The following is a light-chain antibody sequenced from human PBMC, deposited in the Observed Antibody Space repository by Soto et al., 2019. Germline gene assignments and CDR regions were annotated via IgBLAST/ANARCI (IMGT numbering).Light chain of an antibody. J-gene: IGKJ1*01. CDR3: LQRSHWPPAWT. CDR2: DAS. V-gene: IGKV3-11*01. Sequence: EIVLTQSPGTLSLSPGERATLSCRASQSVSGDYLAWYQQKPGQAPRLLIYDASNRAAGIPARFSGSGSETDFTLTISSLEPEDFAVYYCLQRSHWPPAWTFGQGTKVDIK. CDR1: QSVSGDY.